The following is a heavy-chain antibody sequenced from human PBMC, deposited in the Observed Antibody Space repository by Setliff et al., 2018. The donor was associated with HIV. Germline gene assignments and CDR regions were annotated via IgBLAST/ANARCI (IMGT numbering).Heavy chain of an antibody. CDR2: IYTSGST. Sequence: SETLSLTCTVSGGSFSDYYRSWIRQPPGKGLEWIGYIYTSGSTNYNPSLKSRVTISVDTSKNQISLKLRSVTAADTAVYYCARGLNYYGSGSYLPLGYWGQGTLVTVSS. J-gene: IGHJ4*02. D-gene: IGHD3-10*01. CDR3: ARGLNYYGSGSYLPLGY. V-gene: IGHV4-4*09. CDR1: GGSFSDYY.